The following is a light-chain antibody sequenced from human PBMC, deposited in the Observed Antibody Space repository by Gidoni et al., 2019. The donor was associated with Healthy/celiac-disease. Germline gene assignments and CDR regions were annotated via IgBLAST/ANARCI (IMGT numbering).Light chain of an antibody. CDR1: QSINGW. V-gene: IGKV1-5*03. Sequence: DIQMTQSPSTLSASIGARVAITCRASQSINGWLAWYQQKPGKAPKLLSYKASSLESGVPSRFSGSGSGTEFTLTISSLQPDDFATYYCQQYNTYALTFXGXTKVEIK. J-gene: IGKJ4*01. CDR3: QQYNTYALT. CDR2: KAS.